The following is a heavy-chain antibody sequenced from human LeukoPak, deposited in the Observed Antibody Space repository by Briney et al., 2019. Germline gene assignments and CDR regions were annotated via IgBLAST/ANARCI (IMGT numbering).Heavy chain of an antibody. J-gene: IGHJ6*02. D-gene: IGHD3-10*01. CDR3: ARGRAVRGVIPTYYGMDV. CDR1: GGSISSGGYY. Sequence: SETLSLTCTVSGGSISSGGYYWSWIRQHPGKGLEWIGYIYYSGSTYYNPSLKSRVTISVDTSKNQFSLKLSSVTAADTAVYYCARGRAVRGVIPTYYGMDVWGQGTTVTVSS. CDR2: IYYSGST. V-gene: IGHV4-31*03.